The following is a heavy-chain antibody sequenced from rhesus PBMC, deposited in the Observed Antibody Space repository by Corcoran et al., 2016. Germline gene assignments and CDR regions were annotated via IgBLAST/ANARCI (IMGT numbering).Heavy chain of an antibody. Sequence: QVQLQESGPGLVKPSETLSLTCAVSGDSISSWNWWTWIRQSPGKGLEWIGNVGASSGDIYYNPSLKRRVTISKDTSKNQFSLKVTSVTAADTAVYYCGRHPYPFGGLDSWGQGVVVTVSS. CDR2: VGASSGDI. V-gene: IGHV4-65*02. CDR1: GDSISSWNW. CDR3: GRHPYPFGGLDS. J-gene: IGHJ6*01.